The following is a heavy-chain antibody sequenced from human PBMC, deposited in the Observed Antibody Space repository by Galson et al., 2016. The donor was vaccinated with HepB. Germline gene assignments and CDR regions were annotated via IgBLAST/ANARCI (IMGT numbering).Heavy chain of an antibody. CDR1: GFTSSSYW. D-gene: IGHD4/OR15-4a*01. Sequence: SLRLSCAASGFTSSSYWMNWFRQAPGKELVWVSRINGDGSSTTYADSVKDRFTISRDNAKNTLYLQMSSLRAEDTAVYYCARGHSANSFILDYWGRGTLVTVSS. CDR2: INGDGSST. J-gene: IGHJ4*02. CDR3: ARGHSANSFILDY. V-gene: IGHV3-74*01.